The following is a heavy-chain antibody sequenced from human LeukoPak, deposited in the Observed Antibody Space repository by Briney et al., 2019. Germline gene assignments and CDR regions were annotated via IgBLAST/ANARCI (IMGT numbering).Heavy chain of an antibody. CDR2: INPSGGST. J-gene: IGHJ4*02. D-gene: IGHD1-26*01. Sequence: ASVKVSCKASGYTFASYYMHWVRQAPGQGPEWMGIINPSGGSTSYAQKFQGRVTMTRDTSTSTVYMELSSLRSEDTAVYYCARSRSGSYLLGYWGQGTLVTVSS. V-gene: IGHV1-46*01. CDR1: GYTFASYY. CDR3: ARSRSGSYLLGY.